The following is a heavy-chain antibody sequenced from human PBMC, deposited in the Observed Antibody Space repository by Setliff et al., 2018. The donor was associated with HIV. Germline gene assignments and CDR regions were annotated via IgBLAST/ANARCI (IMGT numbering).Heavy chain of an antibody. D-gene: IGHD3-22*01. V-gene: IGHV3-74*01. J-gene: IGHJ4*02. CDR3: VRGSGYYYFDN. CDR1: GFTFSSYW. CDR2: MNTDGSST. Sequence: GGSLRLSCAASGFTFSSYWMHWVRQAPGKGLVWVFGMNTDGSSTRSADSVKGRFTISRDNAKNMLYLQMNSLSADDTAVYYCVRGSGYYYFDNWGQGALVTVSS.